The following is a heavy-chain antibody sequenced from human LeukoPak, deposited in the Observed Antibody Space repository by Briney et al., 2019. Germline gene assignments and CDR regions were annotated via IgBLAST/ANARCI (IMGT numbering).Heavy chain of an antibody. CDR2: ISSSSSTI. D-gene: IGHD5-24*01. V-gene: IGHV3-48*01. J-gene: IGHJ4*02. Sequence: GGSLRLSCAASGFTFSSYAMSWVRQAPGKGLEWVSYISSSSSTIYYADSVKGRFTISRDNAKNSLYLQMNSLRAEDTAVYYCARSRVEMATMGGYWGQGTLVTVSS. CDR3: ARSRVEMATMGGY. CDR1: GFTFSSYA.